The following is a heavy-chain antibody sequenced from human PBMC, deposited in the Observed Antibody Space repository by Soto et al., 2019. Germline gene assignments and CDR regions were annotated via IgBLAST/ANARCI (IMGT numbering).Heavy chain of an antibody. V-gene: IGHV3-73*01. CDR3: TPSGWPYYFDY. J-gene: IGHJ4*02. Sequence: AGGSLRLSCAASGFTFSGSAMHWVRQASGKGLEWVGRIRSKANSYATAYAASVKGRFTISRDDSKNTAYLQMNSLKIEDTAVYYCTPSGWPYYFDYWGQGTLVTVSS. CDR2: IRSKANSYAT. D-gene: IGHD6-19*01. CDR1: GFTFSGSA.